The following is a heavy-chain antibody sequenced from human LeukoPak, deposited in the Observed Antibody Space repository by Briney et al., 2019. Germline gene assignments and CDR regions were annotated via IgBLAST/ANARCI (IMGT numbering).Heavy chain of an antibody. J-gene: IGHJ4*02. Sequence: SETLSLTCTVSGGSISSYYWSCIRQPPGKGLEWIGYIYYSGSTNYNPSLKSRVTISVDTSKNQFSLKLSSVTAADTAVYYCARGASYSSGYYHLMYYFDYWGQGTLVTVSS. V-gene: IGHV4-59*01. D-gene: IGHD3-22*01. CDR1: GGSISSYY. CDR2: IYYSGST. CDR3: ARGASYSSGYYHLMYYFDY.